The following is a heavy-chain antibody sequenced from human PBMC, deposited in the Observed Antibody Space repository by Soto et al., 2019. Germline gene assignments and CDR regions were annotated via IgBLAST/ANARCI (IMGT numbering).Heavy chain of an antibody. D-gene: IGHD4-17*01. CDR2: ISSSSSYI. CDR3: ARMAGDYGSHDALDI. CDR1: GVTFSSYS. V-gene: IGHV3-21*01. Sequence: GGSLRLSCAASGVTFSSYSMNWVRQAPGKGLEWVSSISSSSSYIYYADSVKGRFTISRDNAKNSLYLQMNSLRAEDTAVYYCARMAGDYGSHDALDIWGQGKMVIVSS. J-gene: IGHJ3*02.